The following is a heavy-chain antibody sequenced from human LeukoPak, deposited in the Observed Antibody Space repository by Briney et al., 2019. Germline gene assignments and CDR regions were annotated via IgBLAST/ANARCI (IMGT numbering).Heavy chain of an antibody. D-gene: IGHD3-22*01. CDR1: GCTFSSYA. CDR2: IIPIFGTA. J-gene: IGHJ1*01. V-gene: IGHV1-69*13. Sequence: AAVTVTLKSSGCTFSSYAISWVRQAPAQGLAWMGGIIPIFGTANYAQKLQGRVTITADESTSTDYMELSSLRSEDTAVYCCARVGWHSSGYTDFQHWGQGTLVTVSS. CDR3: ARVGWHSSGYTDFQH.